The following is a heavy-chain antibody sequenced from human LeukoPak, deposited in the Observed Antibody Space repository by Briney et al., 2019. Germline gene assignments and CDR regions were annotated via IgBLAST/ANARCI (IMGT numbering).Heavy chain of an antibody. D-gene: IGHD3-9*01. Sequence: GASVKVSCKASGYTFTSYAMHWVRQAPGQRPEWMGWINSDNGKTKYSQKFQGRVTITRDTSAYTVYMELRSLSSEDTAVYYCARAPYDILTGYSLNWFDPWGQGTLVTVSS. J-gene: IGHJ5*02. CDR3: ARAPYDILTGYSLNWFDP. CDR2: INSDNGKT. V-gene: IGHV1-3*04. CDR1: GYTFTSYA.